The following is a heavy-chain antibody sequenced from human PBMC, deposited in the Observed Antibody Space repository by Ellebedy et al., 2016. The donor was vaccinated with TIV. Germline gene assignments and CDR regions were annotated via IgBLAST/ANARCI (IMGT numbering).Heavy chain of an antibody. V-gene: IGHV3-30*18. D-gene: IGHD3-9*01. CDR2: ISYDGSNK. Sequence: GESLKISXAASGFTFSSYGMHWVRQAPGKGLEWVAVISYDGSNKYYADSVKGRFTISRDNSKNTLYLQMNSLRAEDTAVYYCAKDLRVLRYFDWLLYDYYYGMDVWGQGTTVTVSS. CDR1: GFTFSSYG. J-gene: IGHJ6*02. CDR3: AKDLRVLRYFDWLLYDYYYGMDV.